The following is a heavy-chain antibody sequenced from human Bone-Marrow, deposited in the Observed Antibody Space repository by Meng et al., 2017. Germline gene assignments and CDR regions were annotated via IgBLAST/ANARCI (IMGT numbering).Heavy chain of an antibody. CDR2: IIPIFGTA. Sequence: SVKVSCKASGYTFTSYAMNWVRQAPGQGLEWMGGIIPIFGTANYAQKFQGRVTITADKSTSTAYMELSSLRSEDTAVYYCARIVLGDDLLPAGFYYYYGMDVWGQGTTVTVSS. D-gene: IGHD3-16*01. CDR1: GYTFTSYA. CDR3: ARIVLGDDLLPAGFYYYYGMDV. V-gene: IGHV1-69*06. J-gene: IGHJ6*02.